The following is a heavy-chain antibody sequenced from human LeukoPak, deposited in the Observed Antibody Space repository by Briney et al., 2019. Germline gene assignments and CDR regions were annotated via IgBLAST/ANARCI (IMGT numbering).Heavy chain of an antibody. J-gene: IGHJ4*02. Sequence: GGSLRLSCTASGLTFSTSGVNWVRQAPGKGLEWVASIGPTGSDRYHADSIKGRFTISRDNANNFLYLQMNSLRAEDTAVYYCATETNGRHYDYWGQGTLLTVSS. D-gene: IGHD1-14*01. CDR3: ATETNGRHYDY. CDR2: IGPTGSDR. V-gene: IGHV3-21*06. CDR1: GLTFSTSG.